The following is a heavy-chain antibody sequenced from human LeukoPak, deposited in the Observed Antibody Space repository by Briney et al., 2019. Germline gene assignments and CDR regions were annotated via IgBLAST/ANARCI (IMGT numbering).Heavy chain of an antibody. Sequence: SETLSLTCAVYGGSFSGYYWSWIRQPPGKGLEWIGEINHSGSTNYNPSLKSRVTISVDTSKNRFSLKLSSVTAADTAVYYCARLYGPDYWGQGTLVTVSS. D-gene: IGHD3-10*01. CDR3: ARLYGPDY. CDR2: INHSGST. V-gene: IGHV4-34*01. J-gene: IGHJ4*02. CDR1: GGSFSGYY.